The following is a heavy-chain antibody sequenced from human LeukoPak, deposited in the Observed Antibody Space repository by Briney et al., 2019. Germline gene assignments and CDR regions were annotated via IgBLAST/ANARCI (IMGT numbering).Heavy chain of an antibody. D-gene: IGHD6-19*01. CDR2: IRSSSSTI. J-gene: IGHJ4*02. CDR1: GFTFSSYS. Sequence: GGSLRLSCAASGFTFSSYSMNWVRQAPGKGLEWVSYIRSSSSTIYYADSVKGRFTISTDNANNSLYLQMNSLRAEDTAVYYCAKVAVAGTTNFDYWGQGTLVTVSS. CDR3: AKVAVAGTTNFDY. V-gene: IGHV3-48*01.